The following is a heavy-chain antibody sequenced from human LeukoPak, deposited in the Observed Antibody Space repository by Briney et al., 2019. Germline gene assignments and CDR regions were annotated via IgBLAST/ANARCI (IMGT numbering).Heavy chain of an antibody. D-gene: IGHD1-26*01. CDR3: AKWDEKYYYVDV. J-gene: IGHJ6*03. CDR2: ISGSGGGT. Sequence: GGSLRLSCVASGLTFHNYGMNWVRQVPGKGLEWVSHISGSGGGTHYANSVKGRFIVSRDNSRNTLFLQMNDLRVEDTALYFCAKWDEKYYYVDVWGKGTTVTVSS. CDR1: GLTFHNYG. V-gene: IGHV3-23*01.